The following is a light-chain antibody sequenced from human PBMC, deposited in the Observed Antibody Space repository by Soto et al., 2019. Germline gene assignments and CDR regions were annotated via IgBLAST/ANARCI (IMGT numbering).Light chain of an antibody. CDR1: QRISNW. Sequence: DIQMTQSPSSVSASVGDRVTITCRASQRISNWVAWYQQKPGKAPNLLIYAASTLQSGAPSRFSGSGSGTDFILTISSLQPVDSATYYCQQASSFPFTFGPGTKVDV. CDR3: QQASSFPFT. CDR2: AAS. V-gene: IGKV1-12*01. J-gene: IGKJ3*01.